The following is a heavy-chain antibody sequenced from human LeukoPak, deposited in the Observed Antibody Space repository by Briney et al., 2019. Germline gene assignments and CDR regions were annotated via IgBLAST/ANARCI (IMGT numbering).Heavy chain of an antibody. CDR1: GFTFSSYA. V-gene: IGHV3-30-3*01. CDR3: ARASRAYGISWPPDY. D-gene: IGHD6-13*01. J-gene: IGHJ4*02. Sequence: GRSLRLSCAASGFTFSSYAISYDGSNKYYADSVKGRFTISRDNSKNTLYLQMNSLRAEDTAVYYCARASRAYGISWPPDYWGQGTLVTVSS. CDR2: SYDGSNK.